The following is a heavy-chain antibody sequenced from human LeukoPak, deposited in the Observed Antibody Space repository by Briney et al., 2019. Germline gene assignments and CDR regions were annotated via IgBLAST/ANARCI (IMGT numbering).Heavy chain of an antibody. V-gene: IGHV3-30*02. CDR1: GFNFINYG. CDR3: AKNVLTMTMDYMDV. Sequence: PGGSLRLSCAASGFNFINYGIHSVRQAPGKGLEWVTFIQYDGTKKYYADSVKGRFTISRDNSKDTLYLQMNSLRPEDTALYYCAKNVLTMTMDYMDVWGKGTTVTVSS. J-gene: IGHJ6*03. D-gene: IGHD4/OR15-4a*01. CDR2: IQYDGTKK.